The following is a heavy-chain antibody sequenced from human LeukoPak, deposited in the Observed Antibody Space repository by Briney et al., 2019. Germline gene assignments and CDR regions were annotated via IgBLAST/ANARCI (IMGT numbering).Heavy chain of an antibody. D-gene: IGHD3-16*01. CDR2: TRNKANSYTT. J-gene: IGHJ4*02. CDR3: AREPYDYIWGSYTPETYYFDY. V-gene: IGHV3-72*01. CDR1: GFTLRDHY. Sequence: GGSLRLSCAGSGFTLRDHYMDWGRQAPGKGLEWVGRTRNKANSYTTEYAASVKGRFTISRDDSKNSLYLQMNSLKTEDTAVYYCAREPYDYIWGSYTPETYYFDYWGQGTLVTVSS.